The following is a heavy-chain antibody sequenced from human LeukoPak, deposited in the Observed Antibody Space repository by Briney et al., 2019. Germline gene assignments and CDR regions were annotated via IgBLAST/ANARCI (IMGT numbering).Heavy chain of an antibody. Sequence: GGSLRLSCAASGFTFSSYWMSWVRQAPGKGLEWVANIKQDGSEKYYVDSVKGRFTISRDNDKNSLYLQMNSLRAEDTAVYYCARGQYSGYDYLDYWGQGTLVTVSS. CDR1: GFTFSSYW. CDR3: ARGQYSGYDYLDY. V-gene: IGHV3-7*04. J-gene: IGHJ4*02. D-gene: IGHD5-12*01. CDR2: IKQDGSEK.